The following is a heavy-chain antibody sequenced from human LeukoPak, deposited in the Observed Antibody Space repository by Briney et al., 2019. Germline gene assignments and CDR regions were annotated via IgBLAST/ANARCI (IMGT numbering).Heavy chain of an antibody. Sequence: PGGSLRLSCAASGFTFSSYIMNWVRQAPGKGLEWVSYISSSSSTIYYADSVKGRFTISRENAKNSLYLQMNSLRAGDTAVYYCARGLGSGYYYYYGMDVWGQGTTVTVSS. CDR1: GFTFSSYI. D-gene: IGHD2-15*01. CDR2: ISSSSSTI. J-gene: IGHJ6*02. V-gene: IGHV3-48*01. CDR3: ARGLGSGYYYYYGMDV.